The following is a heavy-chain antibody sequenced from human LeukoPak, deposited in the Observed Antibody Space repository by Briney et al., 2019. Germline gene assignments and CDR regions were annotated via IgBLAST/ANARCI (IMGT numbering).Heavy chain of an antibody. Sequence: GGSLRLSCAASGFTFDDYAMPWVRQAPGKGLEWVSGISWNSGSIGYADSVKGRFTISRDNAKNSLYLQMNSLRAEDTALYYCAKAAVVVITTAFDYWGQGTLVTVSS. CDR2: ISWNSGSI. CDR3: AKAAVVVITTAFDY. V-gene: IGHV3-9*01. CDR1: GFTFDDYA. D-gene: IGHD3-22*01. J-gene: IGHJ4*02.